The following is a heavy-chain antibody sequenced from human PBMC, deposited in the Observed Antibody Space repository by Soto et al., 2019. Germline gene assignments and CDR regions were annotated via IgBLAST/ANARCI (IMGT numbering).Heavy chain of an antibody. CDR3: AKSVGDFWTGFYYFDY. D-gene: IGHD3-3*01. CDR1: GFTFSSYA. CDR2: ISGSGGST. V-gene: IGHV3-23*01. Sequence: EVQLLESGGGWVQPGGSLRLSCAASGFTFSSYAMSWVRRAPGKGLEWDSAISGSGGSTYYADSVKGRFIISRDNSKNTLYLQMNSLRAEDTAVYYCAKSVGDFWTGFYYFDYWGQGTLVTVSS. J-gene: IGHJ4*02.